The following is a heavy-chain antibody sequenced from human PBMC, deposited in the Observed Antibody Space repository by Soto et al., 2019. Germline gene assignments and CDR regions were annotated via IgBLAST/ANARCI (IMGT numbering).Heavy chain of an antibody. CDR2: ISGSGGST. Sequence: EVQLLESGGGLVQPGGSLRLSCAASGFTFSSYAMSWVRQAPGKRLEWVSAISGSGGSTYYADSVKGRFTISRDNSKNTLYLQMNSLRAEDTAVYYCAKGGGVLWFGELPFDYWGQGTLVTVSS. D-gene: IGHD3-10*01. CDR1: GFTFSSYA. V-gene: IGHV3-23*01. CDR3: AKGGGVLWFGELPFDY. J-gene: IGHJ4*02.